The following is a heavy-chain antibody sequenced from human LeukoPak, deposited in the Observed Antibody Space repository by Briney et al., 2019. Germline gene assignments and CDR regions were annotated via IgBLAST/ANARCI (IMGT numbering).Heavy chain of an antibody. V-gene: IGHV3-33*01. D-gene: IGHD5-18*01. Sequence: PGGSLRLSCAASGFTFSSYGMHWVRQAPGKGLEWVAVIWYDGSNKYYADSVKGRFTISRDNSKNTLYLQMNSLRAEDTAVYYCARDVGSYGPMYYFDYWGQGTLVTVSS. CDR3: ARDVGSYGPMYYFDY. CDR1: GFTFSSYG. J-gene: IGHJ4*02. CDR2: IWYDGSNK.